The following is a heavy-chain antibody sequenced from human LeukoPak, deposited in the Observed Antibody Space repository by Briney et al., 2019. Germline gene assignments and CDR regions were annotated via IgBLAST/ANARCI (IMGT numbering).Heavy chain of an antibody. V-gene: IGHV3-30*03. D-gene: IGHD4-23*01. CDR2: ISYDGSNK. CDR3: ARDKYGGNSNAFDI. J-gene: IGHJ3*02. Sequence: GRSLRLSCAASGFTFSSYGMHWVRQAPGKGLEGVALISYDGSNKYYADSVKGRFTISRDNSKNTLYLQMNSLRAEDTAMYYCARDKYGGNSNAFDIWGQGTMVTVSS. CDR1: GFTFSSYG.